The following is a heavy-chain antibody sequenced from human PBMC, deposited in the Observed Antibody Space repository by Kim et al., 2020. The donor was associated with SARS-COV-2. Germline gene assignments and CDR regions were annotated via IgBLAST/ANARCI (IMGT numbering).Heavy chain of an antibody. J-gene: IGHJ4*02. D-gene: IGHD2-21*01. CDR1: GYTLTELS. CDR2: FDPEDGET. CDR3: ATVRYCGGDCYSGFDY. Sequence: ASVKVSCKVSGYTLTELSMHWVRQAPGKGLEWMGGFDPEDGETIYAQKFQGRVTMTEDTSTDTAYMELSSLRSEDTAVYYCATVRYCGGDCYSGFDYWGQGTLVTVSS. V-gene: IGHV1-24*01.